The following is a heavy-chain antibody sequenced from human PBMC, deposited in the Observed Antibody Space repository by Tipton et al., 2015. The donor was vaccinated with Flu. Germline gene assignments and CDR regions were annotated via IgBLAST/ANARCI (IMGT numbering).Heavy chain of an antibody. CDR3: ARDGYYYYYYGMDV. D-gene: IGHD2-2*03. J-gene: IGHJ6*02. V-gene: IGHV4-38-2*02. CDR2: IHRSGNT. CDR1: GDSIGSDYY. Sequence: TLSLTCSVSGDSIGSDYYWGWIRQPPGKGLEWLGNIHRSGNTYYNSSLKSRVTISLDKSKNQFSLRLVSMTATDTAVYYCARDGYYYYYYGMDVWGQGTTVTVSS.